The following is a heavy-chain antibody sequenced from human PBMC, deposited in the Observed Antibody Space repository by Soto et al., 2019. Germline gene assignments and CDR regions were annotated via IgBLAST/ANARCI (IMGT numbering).Heavy chain of an antibody. CDR2: IYYSGST. CDR3: ARGGRAAAGPGVVFDY. CDR1: GGSISSGGYY. Sequence: QVQLQESGPGLVKPSQTLSLTCTVSGGSISSGGYYWSWIRQHPGKGLEWIGYIYYSGSTYYNPSLKSRVTISVDTSKKQFSLKLSSVTAADTAVYYCARGGRAAAGPGVVFDYWGQGTLVTVSS. D-gene: IGHD6-13*01. J-gene: IGHJ4*02. V-gene: IGHV4-31*03.